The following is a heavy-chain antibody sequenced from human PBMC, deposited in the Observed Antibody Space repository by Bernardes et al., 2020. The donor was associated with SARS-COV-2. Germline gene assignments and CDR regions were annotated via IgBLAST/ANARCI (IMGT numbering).Heavy chain of an antibody. CDR2: IWYDGSKT. V-gene: IGHV3-33*01. J-gene: IGHJ4*02. CDR1: GFTFSSYG. D-gene: IGHD3-9*01. Sequence: VGSLRLSCAASGFTFSSYGMHWVRQAPGKGLEWVAVIWYDGSKTYYADSVKGRFTISRDNSKNTLYLQMNSLRAEDTAVYYCAREPPRYFDWLLSGFDYWGQGTQVTVSS. CDR3: AREPPRYFDWLLSGFDY.